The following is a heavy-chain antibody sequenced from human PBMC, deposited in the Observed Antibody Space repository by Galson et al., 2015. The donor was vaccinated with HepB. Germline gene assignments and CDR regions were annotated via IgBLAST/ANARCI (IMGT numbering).Heavy chain of an antibody. CDR2: INWNGGST. CDR1: GFTFDDYG. CDR3: ARDVLAVAGLDY. V-gene: IGHV3-20*04. D-gene: IGHD6-19*01. J-gene: IGHJ4*02. Sequence: SLRLSCAASGFTFDDYGMSWVRQAPGKGLEGVPGINWNGGSTGYADSVKGRFTISRDNAKNSLYLQMNSLRAEDTALYYCARDVLAVAGLDYWGQGTLVTISS.